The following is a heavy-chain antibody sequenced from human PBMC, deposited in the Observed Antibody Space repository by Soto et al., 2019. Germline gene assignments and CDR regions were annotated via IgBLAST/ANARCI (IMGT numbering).Heavy chain of an antibody. J-gene: IGHJ5*02. CDR1: GYTFTSYY. Sequence: ASVKVSCKASGYTFTSYYVHWVRQAPGQGLEWVGTINPSGGRAAYAQKFQGRVTMTRDTSAYTVNMEVDSLTSEDTAVYYCARGYCSTGTCNNWFDPWGQGTLVTVSS. V-gene: IGHV1-46*01. CDR3: ARGYCSTGTCNNWFDP. D-gene: IGHD2-15*01. CDR2: INPSGGRA.